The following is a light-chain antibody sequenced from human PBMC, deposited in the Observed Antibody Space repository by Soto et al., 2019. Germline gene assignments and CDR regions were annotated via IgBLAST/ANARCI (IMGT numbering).Light chain of an antibody. V-gene: IGKV1-39*01. CDR1: QSIATY. J-gene: IGKJ1*01. CDR2: AAS. CDR3: QQSYSTPRT. Sequence: DIQMTQSPSSLSASVGDRVTITCRASQSIATYLNWYRPKPGKAPKIXIYAASSLQSGVPSRFSGSGSETDFTLSISSLQPEDFETDDCQQSYSTPRTFGQGTKVDIK.